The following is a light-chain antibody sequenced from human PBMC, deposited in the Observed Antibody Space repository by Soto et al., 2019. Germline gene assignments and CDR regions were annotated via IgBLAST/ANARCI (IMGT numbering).Light chain of an antibody. CDR1: QSIDSY. V-gene: IGKV1-39*01. CDR2: AAS. J-gene: IGKJ1*01. Sequence: DIQMTQSPSSLSASVGDRVTITCRATQSIDSYLNWYQQKPGKAPNLLIYAASSLQRGVPPRFSGSGSGTDFTLTISSLQPEDSATYYCQQSFNTPRTFGQGTKVEIK. CDR3: QQSFNTPRT.